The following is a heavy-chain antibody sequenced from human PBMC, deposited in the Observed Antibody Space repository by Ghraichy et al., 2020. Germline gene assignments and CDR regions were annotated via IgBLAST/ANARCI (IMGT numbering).Heavy chain of an antibody. CDR1: GFTFSSYS. J-gene: IGHJ6*02. Sequence: GSLRLSCAASGFTFSSYSMNWVRQAPGKGLEWVSYISSSSSTIYYADSVKGRFTISRDNAKNSLYLQMNSLRDEDTAVYYCARDWGYQLLFGPNYYYYGMDVWGQGTTVTVSS. V-gene: IGHV3-48*02. D-gene: IGHD2-2*01. CDR3: ARDWGYQLLFGPNYYYYGMDV. CDR2: ISSSSSTI.